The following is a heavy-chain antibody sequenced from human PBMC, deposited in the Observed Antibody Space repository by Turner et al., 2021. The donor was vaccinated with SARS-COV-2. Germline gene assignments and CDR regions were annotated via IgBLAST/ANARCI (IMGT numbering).Heavy chain of an antibody. D-gene: IGHD3-3*01. CDR1: GFTVSSNY. Sequence: VQLVESGGGLIQPGGSLRLSCSASGFTVSSNYMSWVRQAPGKGLEWIGSMYYRGSTYYNPSLKSRVTISVDTSKNQFSLKLSSVTAADTAVYYCARSRLSGVDDYWGQGTLVTVSS. CDR2: MYYRGST. J-gene: IGHJ4*02. CDR3: ARSRLSGVDDY. V-gene: IGHV4-59*05.